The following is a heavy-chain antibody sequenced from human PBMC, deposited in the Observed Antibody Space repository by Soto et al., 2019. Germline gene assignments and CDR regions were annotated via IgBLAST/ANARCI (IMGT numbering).Heavy chain of an antibody. CDR1: AYTFTSYG. Sequence: QVQLVQSGAEVKKPGASVKVSCKASAYTFTSYGISWVRQAPGQGLEWMGWISAYNGNTHYARRLQGRVTMTTDTSTSTAYMELRSPRSDDTAVYYCPRDLGDAFDMWGQGTMVTVSS. CDR3: PRDLGDAFDM. V-gene: IGHV1-18*01. J-gene: IGHJ3*02. CDR2: ISAYNGNT.